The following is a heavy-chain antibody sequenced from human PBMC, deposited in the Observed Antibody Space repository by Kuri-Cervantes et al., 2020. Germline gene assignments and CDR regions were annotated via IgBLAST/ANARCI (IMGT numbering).Heavy chain of an antibody. CDR2: ISSSSSYI. J-gene: IGHJ3*02. D-gene: IGHD6-19*01. Sequence: GESLKISCAASGFTVSSYSMNWVRQAPGKGLEWVSSISSSSSYIYYADSVKGRFTISRDNAKNSLYLQMNSLRAEDTAVYYCARGYSGWSFDIWGQGTMVNVSS. CDR3: ARGYSGWSFDI. CDR1: GFTVSSYS. V-gene: IGHV3-21*01.